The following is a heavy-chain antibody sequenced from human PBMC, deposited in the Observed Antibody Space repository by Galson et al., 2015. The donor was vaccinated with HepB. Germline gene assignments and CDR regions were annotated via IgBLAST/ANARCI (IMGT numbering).Heavy chain of an antibody. Sequence: SCKVSGYTLTELSMHWVRQAPGKGLEWMGGFDPEDGETIYAQKFQGRVTMTEDTSTDTAYMELSSLRSEDTAVYYCATGRLLRSGYDSPAKNYYFDYWGQGTLVTVSS. CDR3: ATGRLLRSGYDSPAKNYYFDY. CDR1: GYTLTELS. V-gene: IGHV1-24*01. D-gene: IGHD5-12*01. CDR2: FDPEDGET. J-gene: IGHJ4*02.